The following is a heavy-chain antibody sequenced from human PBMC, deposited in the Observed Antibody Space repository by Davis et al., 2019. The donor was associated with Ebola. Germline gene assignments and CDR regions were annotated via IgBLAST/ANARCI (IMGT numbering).Heavy chain of an antibody. CDR2: ISYDGSNK. CDR1: GFTSSSYG. V-gene: IGHV3-30*18. Sequence: PAESLTLTCAASGFTSSSYGMHWVRQVTGKWLEWVAAISYDGSNKYYADSVKGRFTISRDNSKNTLYLQMNSLRAEDRAVYYCAKGWEIGLRFLEWKQGGMDVWGQGTTVTVSS. J-gene: IGHJ6*02. D-gene: IGHD3-3*01. CDR3: AKGWEIGLRFLEWKQGGMDV.